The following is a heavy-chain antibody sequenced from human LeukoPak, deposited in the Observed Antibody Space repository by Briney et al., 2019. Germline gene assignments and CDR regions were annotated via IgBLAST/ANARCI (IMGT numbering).Heavy chain of an antibody. CDR3: AKDSLNGVDQYTSPHAFDI. D-gene: IGHD2-8*01. V-gene: IGHV3-9*03. CDR1: GFTFDDYA. J-gene: IGHJ3*02. CDR2: ISWNSGSI. Sequence: GRSLRLSCAASGFTFDDYAMHWVRQAPGKGLEWVSGISWNSGSIGYADSVKGRFTISRDNAKNSLYLQMNSLRAEDMALYYCAKDSLNGVDQYTSPHAFDIWGQGTMVTVSS.